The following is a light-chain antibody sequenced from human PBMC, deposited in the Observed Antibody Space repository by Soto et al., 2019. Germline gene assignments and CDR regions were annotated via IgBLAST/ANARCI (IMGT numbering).Light chain of an antibody. CDR2: AAS. V-gene: IGKV1-9*01. CDR3: QQLNSYPWT. Sequence: DIQLTQSPSFLSASVGDRVTITCRASQGISSYLAWYQQKPGKAPKLLIYAASTLQSGVPSRFSGSGSGTEFTLTISSLPPEDFATYYCQQLNSYPWTFGQGTKVEIK. CDR1: QGISSY. J-gene: IGKJ1*01.